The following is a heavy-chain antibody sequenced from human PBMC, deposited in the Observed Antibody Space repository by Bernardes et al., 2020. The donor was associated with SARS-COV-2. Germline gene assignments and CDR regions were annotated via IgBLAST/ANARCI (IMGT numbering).Heavy chain of an antibody. Sequence: SLRLSCAASGFTFDDYAMHWVRQAPGKGLEWVSGISWNSGSIGYADSVKGRFTISRDNAKNSLYLQMNSLRAEDTALYYCAKDRNIAVAGLGYYYYGMDVWGQGTTVTVSS. CDR2: ISWNSGSI. CDR3: AKDRNIAVAGLGYYYYGMDV. V-gene: IGHV3-9*01. D-gene: IGHD6-19*01. CDR1: GFTFDDYA. J-gene: IGHJ6*02.